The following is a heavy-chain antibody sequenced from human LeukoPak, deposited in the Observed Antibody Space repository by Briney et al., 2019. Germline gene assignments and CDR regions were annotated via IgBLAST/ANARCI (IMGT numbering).Heavy chain of an antibody. Sequence: SETLSLTCTVSGGSISSYYWSWIRQPAGKGLEWIGRIYTSGSTNYNPSLKSRVTMSVDTSKNQFSLKLSSVTAEDTAVYYCARAVADNFQKKLHFDYWGQGTLVTVSS. V-gene: IGHV4-4*07. CDR2: IYTSGST. J-gene: IGHJ4*02. D-gene: IGHD6-19*01. CDR1: GGSISSYY. CDR3: ARAVADNFQKKLHFDY.